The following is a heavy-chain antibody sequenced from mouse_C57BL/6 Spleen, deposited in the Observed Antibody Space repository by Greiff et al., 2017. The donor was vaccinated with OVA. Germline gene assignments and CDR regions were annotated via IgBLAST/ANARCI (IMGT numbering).Heavy chain of an antibody. CDR1: GYTFTDYE. V-gene: IGHV1-15*01. Sequence: VKLQQSGAELVRPGASVTLSCKASGYTFTDYEMHWVKQTPVHGLEWIGAIDPETGGTAYNQKFKGKAILTADKSSSTAYMELRSLTSEDSAVYYCTNRQLRLRYYAMDYWGQGTSVTVSS. CDR2: IDPETGGT. J-gene: IGHJ4*01. D-gene: IGHD3-2*02. CDR3: TNRQLRLRYYAMDY.